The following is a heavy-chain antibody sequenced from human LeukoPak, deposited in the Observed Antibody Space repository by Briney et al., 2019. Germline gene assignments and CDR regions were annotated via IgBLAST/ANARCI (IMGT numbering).Heavy chain of an antibody. CDR1: GFTVSSNY. J-gene: IGHJ4*02. CDR3: AKDGSHRSSWLALFDY. Sequence: GGFLRLSCAASGFTVSSNYMSWVRQAPGKGLEWVSGISWNSGSIGYADSVKGRFTISRDNAKNSLYLQMNSLRAEDTALYYCAKDGSHRSSWLALFDYWGQGTLVTVSS. CDR2: ISWNSGSI. V-gene: IGHV3-9*01. D-gene: IGHD6-19*01.